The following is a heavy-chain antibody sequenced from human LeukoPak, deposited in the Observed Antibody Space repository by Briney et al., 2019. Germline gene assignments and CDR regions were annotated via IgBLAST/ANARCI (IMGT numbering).Heavy chain of an antibody. Sequence: PGGSLRLSCAASGFTFSSYGMHWVRQAPGKGLEWVAVIWYDGSNKYYADSVKGRFTVSRGNSGNTLYLQMNSLRVEDTAVYYCARDSTTVATDYWGQGTLVTVSS. CDR2: IWYDGSNK. D-gene: IGHD4-23*01. CDR3: ARDSTTVATDY. CDR1: GFTFSSYG. V-gene: IGHV3-33*01. J-gene: IGHJ4*02.